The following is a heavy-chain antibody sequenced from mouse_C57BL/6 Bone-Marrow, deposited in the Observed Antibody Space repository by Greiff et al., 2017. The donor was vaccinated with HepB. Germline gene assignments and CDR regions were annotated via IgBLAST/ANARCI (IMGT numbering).Heavy chain of an antibody. CDR1: GFTFSDYG. Sequence: EVMLVESGGGLVKPGGSLKLSCAASGFTFSDYGMHWVRQAPEKGLEWVAYISSGSSTIYYADTVKGRFTISRDNAKNTLFLQMTSLMSEDTAMYYCARHGNPYFDYWGQGTTLTVSS. V-gene: IGHV5-17*01. J-gene: IGHJ2*01. D-gene: IGHD2-1*01. CDR3: ARHGNPYFDY. CDR2: ISSGSSTI.